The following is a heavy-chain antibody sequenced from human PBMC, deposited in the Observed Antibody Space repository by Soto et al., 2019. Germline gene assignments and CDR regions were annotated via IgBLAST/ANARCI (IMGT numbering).Heavy chain of an antibody. CDR3: AKDRSSTSCYAFDY. CDR1: GFTFRNYV. Sequence: EVQLLESGGGLVQPGGSLRLSCAASGFTFRNYVMSWARQAPGKGLEWVSAISGSGGTTHYADSVKGRFTISRDNSKNTLYLQMNSLRVEDTAVYYCAKDRSSTSCYAFDYWGQGSLVTVSP. D-gene: IGHD2-2*01. CDR2: ISGSGGTT. V-gene: IGHV3-23*01. J-gene: IGHJ4*02.